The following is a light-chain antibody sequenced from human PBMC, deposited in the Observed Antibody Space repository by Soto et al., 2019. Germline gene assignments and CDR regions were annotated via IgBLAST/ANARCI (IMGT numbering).Light chain of an antibody. CDR1: QEITNY. V-gene: IGKV1-33*01. CDR3: QQYDNFPLT. CDR2: DAS. Sequence: DIQMTQSPSSLSPSVGDKVTSTSQASQEITNYLNWYQHKPGKAPELLIYDASNLETGVPSRFSGSGSGTDFTFTISSLQPEDFATYYCQQYDNFPLTFGGGTRVEIK. J-gene: IGKJ4*01.